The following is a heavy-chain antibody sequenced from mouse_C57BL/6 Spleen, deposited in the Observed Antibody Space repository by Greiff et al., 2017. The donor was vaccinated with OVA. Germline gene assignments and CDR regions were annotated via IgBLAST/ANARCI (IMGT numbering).Heavy chain of an antibody. CDR2: IYPGDGDP. J-gene: IGHJ4*01. V-gene: IGHV1-82*01. D-gene: IGHD1-1*01. CDR1: GYAFSSSW. CDR3: ARKLPDYYGSSYEAMDY. Sequence: QVQLQQSGPELVKPGASVKISCKASGYAFSSSWMNWVKQRPGKGLEWIGRIYPGDGDPNSNGKFKGTATLTSDKSSSTANMQLRSLTSEDSAVYFCARKLPDYYGSSYEAMDYWGQGTLVTVSS.